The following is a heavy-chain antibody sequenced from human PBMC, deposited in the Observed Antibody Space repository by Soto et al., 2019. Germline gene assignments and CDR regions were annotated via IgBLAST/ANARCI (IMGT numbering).Heavy chain of an antibody. J-gene: IGHJ3*02. Sequence: QITLKGSGPMLVKPTQTLTLTCSLSGISLTTPGVGLGWIRQPPEKALEWLALIYWNDDKHYSPSLKTRLTITKDTAKTQAVLTMTNMHPVDTATYYCARGLAALPVFAFDIWGQGTMVTVSS. CDR1: GISLTTPGVG. V-gene: IGHV2-5*01. CDR3: ARGLAALPVFAFDI. D-gene: IGHD6-6*01. CDR2: IYWNDDK.